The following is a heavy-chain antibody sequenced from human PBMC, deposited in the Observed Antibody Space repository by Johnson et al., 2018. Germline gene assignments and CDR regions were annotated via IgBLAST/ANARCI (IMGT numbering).Heavy chain of an antibody. CDR1: GFTFSSYA. V-gene: IGHV3-30-3*01. CDR2: ISYDGSNK. Sequence: QVQLVQSGGGVVQPGRSLRLSCAASGFTFSSYAMHWVRQAPGKGLEWVAVISYDGSNKSYADSVKGRFTISRDNSKSTLYLQMNNLRAEDTAVYYCGKGYFYVDVWGKGTTVTVSS. CDR3: GKGYFYVDV. J-gene: IGHJ6*03.